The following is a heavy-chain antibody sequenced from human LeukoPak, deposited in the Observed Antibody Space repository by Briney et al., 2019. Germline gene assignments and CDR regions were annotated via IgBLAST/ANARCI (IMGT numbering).Heavy chain of an antibody. J-gene: IGHJ4*02. CDR3: ARDRCSTSCPWDY. CDR1: GFTFSSYS. D-gene: IGHD2-2*01. Sequence: GRSLRLSCAASGFTFSSYSMSWVRQVPGKGLEWVALISKDGGTQYYVDSVQGRFIISRDNSKNTLYLQMNSLRAEDTAVYYCARDRCSTSCPWDYWGQGTLVTVSS. CDR2: ISKDGGTQ. V-gene: IGHV3-30-3*01.